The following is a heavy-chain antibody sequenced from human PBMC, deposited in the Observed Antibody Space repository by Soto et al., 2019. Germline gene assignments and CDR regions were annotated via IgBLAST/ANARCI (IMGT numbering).Heavy chain of an antibody. CDR2: ISGSGGST. J-gene: IGHJ6*02. V-gene: IGHV3-23*01. CDR1: GFTFSSYA. D-gene: IGHD5-18*01. Sequence: GGSLRLSCAASGFTFSSYAMSWVRQAPGKGLEWVSAISGSGGSTYYADSVKGRFTISRDNSKNTLYLQMNSLRAEDTAVYYCAKWSVRIQLWPHYYYYGMDVWGQGTTVTVSS. CDR3: AKWSVRIQLWPHYYYYGMDV.